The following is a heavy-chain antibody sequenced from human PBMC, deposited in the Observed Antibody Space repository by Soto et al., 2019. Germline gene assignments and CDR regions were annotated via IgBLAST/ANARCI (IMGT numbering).Heavy chain of an antibody. CDR2: IFSNDEK. J-gene: IGHJ6*02. CDR1: GFSLSNARMG. CDR3: ARILVLGIAAAGYYYGMDV. Sequence: SGPTLVNPTETLTLTCTVSGFSLSNARMGVSWIRQPPGKALEWLAHIFSNDEKSYSTSLKSRLTISKDTSKSQVVLTMTNMDPVDTATYYCARILVLGIAAAGYYYGMDVWGQGTTVTVSS. D-gene: IGHD6-13*01. V-gene: IGHV2-26*01.